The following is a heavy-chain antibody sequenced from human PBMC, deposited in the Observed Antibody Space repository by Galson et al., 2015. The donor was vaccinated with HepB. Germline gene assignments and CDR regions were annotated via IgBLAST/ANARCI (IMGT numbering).Heavy chain of an antibody. V-gene: IGHV3-30*03. CDR3: AGDSGWYFDL. CDR1: GFTFSPYA. Sequence: SLRLSCAASGFTFSPYAMHWVRQAPGKGLEWVGIISYDGSHQYYGDSVKGRFTISRDNSKNTLYLQMHSLRGTDTAVYYCAGDSGWYFDLWGRGTLVTVSS. J-gene: IGHJ2*01. CDR2: ISYDGSHQ. D-gene: IGHD3-10*01.